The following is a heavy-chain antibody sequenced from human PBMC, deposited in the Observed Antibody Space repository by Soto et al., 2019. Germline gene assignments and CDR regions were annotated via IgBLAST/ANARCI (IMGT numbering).Heavy chain of an antibody. Sequence: PGGSLRLSCAASGFTFSSYGMHWVRQAPGKGLEWVAVIWYDGSNKYYADSVKGRFTISRDNSKNTLYLQMNSLRAEDTAVYYCARDQYYDFWSGYPGGLYGMDVWGQGTTVTVSS. J-gene: IGHJ6*02. CDR1: GFTFSSYG. CDR3: ARDQYYDFWSGYPGGLYGMDV. CDR2: IWYDGSNK. D-gene: IGHD3-3*01. V-gene: IGHV3-33*01.